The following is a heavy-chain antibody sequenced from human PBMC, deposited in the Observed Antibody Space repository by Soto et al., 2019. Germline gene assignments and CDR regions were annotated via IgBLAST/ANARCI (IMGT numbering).Heavy chain of an antibody. CDR3: AIGLAADGA. V-gene: IGHV1-3*01. J-gene: IGHJ5*02. CDR2: INAGSGNT. D-gene: IGHD6-13*01. Sequence: QVQLVQSGAGVKKPGASVKVSCPASGYTFTHYAIHWVRHAPGQRLEWMGFINAGSGNTRYSQTFRGRLTFSKDTSASTAYMDRSSLRAEDTAIYYCAIGLAADGAWGQGTLVTVSS. CDR1: GYTFTHYA.